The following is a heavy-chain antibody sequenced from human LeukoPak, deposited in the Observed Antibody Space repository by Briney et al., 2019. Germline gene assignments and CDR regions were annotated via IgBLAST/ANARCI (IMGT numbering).Heavy chain of an antibody. J-gene: IGHJ1*01. Sequence: PSETLSLTCTVSGGSISSSSYYWGWLRQPPGKGLEWIGSSYYSGSTYYNPSLKSRVTISVDTSKNQFSLKLSSVTAADTAVYYCAIPLGYCSSTSCYEYFQHWGQGTLVTVSS. CDR2: SYYSGST. CDR1: GGSISSSSYY. D-gene: IGHD2-2*01. CDR3: AIPLGYCSSTSCYEYFQH. V-gene: IGHV4-39*01.